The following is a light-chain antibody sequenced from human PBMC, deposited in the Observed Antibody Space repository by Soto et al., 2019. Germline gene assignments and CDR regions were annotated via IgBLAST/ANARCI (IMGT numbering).Light chain of an antibody. CDR3: QQYNNSPTWT. Sequence: EIVMTQSPATLSVSPGERATLSCRASQSVSSNLAWYQQKPGQAPRLLIYGASTRATGIPARFSGSGSGTEFTLTISRLQSEDVAVYYCQQYNNSPTWTFGQGTKVEIK. V-gene: IGKV3-15*01. CDR2: GAS. CDR1: QSVSSN. J-gene: IGKJ1*01.